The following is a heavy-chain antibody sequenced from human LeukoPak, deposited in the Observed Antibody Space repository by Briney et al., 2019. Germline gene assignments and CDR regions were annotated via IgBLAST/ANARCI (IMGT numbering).Heavy chain of an antibody. CDR3: ARHRYSSGYYSFYFDH. CDR2: IYYSGST. Sequence: SETLSLTCTVSGGSISNYYWSWIRQPPGKGLEWIGYIYYSGSTNYNPSVKSRVTISVDTSKNHFSLKLRSVTAADTAVYYCARHRYSSGYYSFYFDHWGQGSLVTVSS. J-gene: IGHJ4*02. CDR1: GGSISNYY. V-gene: IGHV4-59*08. D-gene: IGHD3-22*01.